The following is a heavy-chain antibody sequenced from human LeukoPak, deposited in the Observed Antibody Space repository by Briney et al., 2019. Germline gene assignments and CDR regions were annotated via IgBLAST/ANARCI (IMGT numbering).Heavy chain of an antibody. V-gene: IGHV1-18*01. CDR1: GYTFTSYG. CDR3: ARDDSGSGWSLGQYYYYYGMDV. Sequence: ASVKISCKASGYTFTSYGISWVRQAPGQGLEGMRWISAYNGNTNYAQKLQGRVTMTTDTSTSTAYMELRSLRSDGTAVYYCARDDSGSGWSLGQYYYYYGMDVWGQGTTVTVSS. J-gene: IGHJ6*02. D-gene: IGHD6-19*01. CDR2: ISAYNGNT.